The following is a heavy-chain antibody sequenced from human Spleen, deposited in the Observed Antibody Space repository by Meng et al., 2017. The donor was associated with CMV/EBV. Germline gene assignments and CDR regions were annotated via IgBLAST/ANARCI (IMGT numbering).Heavy chain of an antibody. D-gene: IGHD4-17*01. J-gene: IGHJ4*02. Sequence: SLKISCAASGFTFDDYAMHWVRQAPGKGLEWVSGISWNSGSIGYADSVKGRFTISRDNARNSLYLQMNSLRAEDTAVYYCATEMRLRNWGQGTLVTVSS. CDR3: ATEMRLRN. V-gene: IGHV3-9*01. CDR2: ISWNSGSI. CDR1: GFTFDDYA.